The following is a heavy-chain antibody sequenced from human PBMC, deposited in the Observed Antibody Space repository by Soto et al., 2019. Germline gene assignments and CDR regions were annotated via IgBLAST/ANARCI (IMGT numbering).Heavy chain of an antibody. D-gene: IGHD4-17*01. Sequence: SVKVSCKAAGGTFSSDASSWVRQAPGQGLEWMGGIIPIFGTANYAQKFQGRVTITADESTSTAYMELSSLRSEDTAVYYCAREFGTTYYYYYGMDVWGQGTTVTVSS. J-gene: IGHJ6*02. CDR1: GGTFSSDA. CDR2: IIPIFGTA. CDR3: AREFGTTYYYYYGMDV. V-gene: IGHV1-69*13.